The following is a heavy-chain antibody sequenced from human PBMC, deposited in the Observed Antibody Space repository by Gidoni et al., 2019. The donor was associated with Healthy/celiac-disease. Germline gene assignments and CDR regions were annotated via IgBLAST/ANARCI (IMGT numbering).Heavy chain of an antibody. V-gene: IGHV4-61*02. J-gene: IGHJ5*02. CDR3: ARGPYSNWFDP. CDR2: IYTSGST. CDR1: GGSISSGSYY. Sequence: QVQLQESGPGLLKPSQTLSLTCTVSGGSISSGSYYWSWIRQPAGKGLEWIGRIYTSGSTNYNPSLKSRVTISVDTSKNQFSLKLSSVTAADTAVYYCARGPYSNWFDPWGQGTLVTVSS. D-gene: IGHD1-26*01.